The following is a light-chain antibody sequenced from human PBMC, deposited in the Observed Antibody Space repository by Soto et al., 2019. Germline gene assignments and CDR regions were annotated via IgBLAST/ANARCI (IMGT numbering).Light chain of an antibody. Sequence: EIGLTQSPGTLSLSPGERATLSCRASQSVSSSYLAWYQQKPGQAPRLLIYGASSRATGIPDRFSGSGSGTDFTLTISRLEPEDVAVYYCQQYGSSPLTCGGGTKVEIK. J-gene: IGKJ4*01. CDR3: QQYGSSPLT. CDR2: GAS. CDR1: QSVSSSY. V-gene: IGKV3-20*01.